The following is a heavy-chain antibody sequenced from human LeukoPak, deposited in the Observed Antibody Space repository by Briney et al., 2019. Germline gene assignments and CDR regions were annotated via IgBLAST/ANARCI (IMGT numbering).Heavy chain of an antibody. V-gene: IGHV3-23*01. CDR1: GFTFSSYA. CDR3: ATKGGNLGYCSSTSCPLLGY. D-gene: IGHD2-2*01. Sequence: PGGSLRLSCAASGFTFSSYAMSWVRQAPGKGLEWVSAIIGSGGSTYYADSVKGRFTISRDNSKNTLYLQMNSLRAEDTAVYYCATKGGNLGYCSSTSCPLLGYWGQGTLVTVSS. CDR2: IIGSGGST. J-gene: IGHJ4*02.